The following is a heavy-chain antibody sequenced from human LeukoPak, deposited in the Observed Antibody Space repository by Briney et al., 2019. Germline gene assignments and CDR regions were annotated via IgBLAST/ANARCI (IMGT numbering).Heavy chain of an antibody. V-gene: IGHV1-24*01. CDR1: GYTLTELS. J-gene: IGHJ3*02. Sequence: ASVKVSCKVSGYTLTELSMHWVRQAPGQGLEWMGGFDPEDGETIYAQKFQGRVTMTEDTSTDTAYMELSSLRSEDTAVYYCASRDPRIAAVGYDALDIWGQGTMVTVSS. CDR3: ASRDPRIAAVGYDALDI. D-gene: IGHD6-13*01. CDR2: FDPEDGET.